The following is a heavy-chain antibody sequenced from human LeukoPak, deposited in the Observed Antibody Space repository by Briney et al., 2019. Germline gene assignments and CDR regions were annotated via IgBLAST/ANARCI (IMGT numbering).Heavy chain of an antibody. CDR2: IYYTGST. Sequence: SETLSLTCTVSGGSISSFYWSWIRQPPGKGLEWIGYIYYTGSTNYNSSLKSRVTMSVDTSKNQFSLKLSSVTAADTAVYYCAREKVLTYIVATTHYYYYYMDVWGKGTTVTISS. D-gene: IGHD5-12*01. CDR1: GGSISSFY. V-gene: IGHV4-59*12. J-gene: IGHJ6*03. CDR3: AREKVLTYIVATTHYYYYYMDV.